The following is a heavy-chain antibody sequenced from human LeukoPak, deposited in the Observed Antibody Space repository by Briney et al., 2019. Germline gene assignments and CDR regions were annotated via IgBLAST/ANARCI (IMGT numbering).Heavy chain of an antibody. J-gene: IGHJ4*02. CDR3: ARDAPPYSSSWGTIDY. CDR1: GFTVSSNY. V-gene: IGHV3-53*01. CDR2: IYSGGST. D-gene: IGHD6-13*01. Sequence: GGSLRLSCAASGFTVSSNYMSWVRQAPGKGLEWVSVIYSGGSTYYADSVKGRFTISRDNSKNTLYLQMNSLRAEDTAVYYCARDAPPYSSSWGTIDYWGQGTLVTVSS.